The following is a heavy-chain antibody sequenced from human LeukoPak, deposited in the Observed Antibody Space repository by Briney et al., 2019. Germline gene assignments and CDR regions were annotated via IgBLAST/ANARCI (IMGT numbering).Heavy chain of an antibody. V-gene: IGHV4-59*12. J-gene: IGHJ4*02. CDR1: GGTLNSFY. Sequence: SETLSLTCTVSGGTLNSFYWTWIRQPPGKGLDYMGYVYYTGSTKYNPSLKSRVTISVDTSKNQFSLKLSSVTAADTAVYYCASYDYVWGSYRGFDYWGQGTLVTVSS. D-gene: IGHD3-16*02. CDR3: ASYDYVWGSYRGFDY. CDR2: VYYTGST.